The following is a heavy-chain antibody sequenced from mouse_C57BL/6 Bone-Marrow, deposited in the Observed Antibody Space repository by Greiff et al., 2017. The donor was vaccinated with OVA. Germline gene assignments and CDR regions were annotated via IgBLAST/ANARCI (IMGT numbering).Heavy chain of an antibody. V-gene: IGHV5-4*01. CDR3: ARGDYGSRFAY. CDR1: GFTFSSYA. D-gene: IGHD1-1*01. CDR2: ISDGGSYT. Sequence: DVHLVESGGGLVKPGGSLKLSCAASGFTFSSYAMSWVRQTPEKRLEWVATISDGGSYTYYPDNVKGRFTISRDNAKNNLYLQMSHLKSEDTAMYYCARGDYGSRFAYWGQGTLVTVSA. J-gene: IGHJ3*01.